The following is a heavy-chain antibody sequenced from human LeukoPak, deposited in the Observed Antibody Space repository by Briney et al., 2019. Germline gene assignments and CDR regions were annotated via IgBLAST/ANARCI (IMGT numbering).Heavy chain of an antibody. V-gene: IGHV3-48*01. J-gene: IGHJ3*02. CDR2: ISSSGSNI. Sequence: PGGSLRLSCAASEFTFSSYSMNWVRQAPGKGLEWVSCISSSGSNIYYADSVKGRFTISRDNAKNSLYLQMNSLRAEDTAVYYCARGEKIDIWGQGTMVTVSS. CDR3: ARGEKIDI. CDR1: EFTFSSYS. D-gene: IGHD1-26*01.